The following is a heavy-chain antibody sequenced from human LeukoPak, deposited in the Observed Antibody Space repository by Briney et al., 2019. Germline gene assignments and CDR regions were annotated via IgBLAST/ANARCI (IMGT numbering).Heavy chain of an antibody. CDR1: GFTFSDYY. V-gene: IGHV3-11*04. D-gene: IGHD3-10*01. CDR2: ISSTTGRII. CDR3: ARYYSDAFDV. J-gene: IGHJ3*01. Sequence: GGSLRLSCASSGFTFSDYYMTWIRQAPGKGLEWLSYISSTTGRIIYYAESVKGRFTISRDNTKNSLFLQMVSLRVEDTAVYYCARYYSDAFDVWGQGTVVTVSS.